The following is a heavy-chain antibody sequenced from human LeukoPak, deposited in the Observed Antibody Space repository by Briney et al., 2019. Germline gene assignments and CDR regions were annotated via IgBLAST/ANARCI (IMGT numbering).Heavy chain of an antibody. Sequence: ASVTVSCTASGYTFTSYGISWVRQAPGQGLEWMGWISAYNGNTNYAQKLQGRVTMTTDTSTSTAYMELRSLRSDDTAVYYCARYSTGGSGSYYNAFDPWGQGTLVTVSS. V-gene: IGHV1-18*01. CDR2: ISAYNGNT. CDR3: ARYSTGGSGSYYNAFDP. D-gene: IGHD3-10*01. J-gene: IGHJ5*02. CDR1: GYTFTSYG.